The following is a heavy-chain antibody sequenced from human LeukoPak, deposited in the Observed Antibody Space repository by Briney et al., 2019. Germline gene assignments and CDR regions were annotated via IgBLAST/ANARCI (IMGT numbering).Heavy chain of an antibody. V-gene: IGHV1-2*02. Sequence: ASVKVSCKPSGYTFTGYYMHWVRQAPAQGLEWMGWINPNSGGTNYAQKSQGRVTMTRDTSISTAYMELSRLRSDDTAVYYCARAVVGDFGSLREHGGYWGQGTLVTVSS. CDR1: GYTFTGYY. CDR3: ARAVVGDFGSLREHGGY. CDR2: INPNSGGT. J-gene: IGHJ4*02. D-gene: IGHD2-2*01.